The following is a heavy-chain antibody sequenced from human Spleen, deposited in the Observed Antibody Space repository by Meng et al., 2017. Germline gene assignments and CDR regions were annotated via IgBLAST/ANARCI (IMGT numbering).Heavy chain of an antibody. CDR3: ARTGSYYDSSGYYYFDY. Sequence: HLHEAFAGPLKPSETLSLTLAVYGGSFSSYNLSGIRQPPGKVLEWIDEINHSGSTNYNPSLKSRVTISVDTSKNQFSLKLSSVTAADTAVYYCARTGSYYDSSGYYYFDYWGQGTLVTVSS. CDR2: INHSGST. J-gene: IGHJ4*02. CDR1: GGSFSSYN. D-gene: IGHD3-22*01. V-gene: IGHV4-34*01.